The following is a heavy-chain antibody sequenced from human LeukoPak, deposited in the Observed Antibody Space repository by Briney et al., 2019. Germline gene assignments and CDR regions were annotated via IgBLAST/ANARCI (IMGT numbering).Heavy chain of an antibody. Sequence: TSETLSLTCAVRGGSFSGYYWTWIRQPPGKGLEWIGEINHSGSTNYNPSLKSRVTISVDTSKNQFSLKVSSVTAADTAVYYCARWWGFDPWGQGTLVIVSS. V-gene: IGHV4-34*01. J-gene: IGHJ5*02. D-gene: IGHD2-15*01. CDR3: ARWWGFDP. CDR1: GGSFSGYY. CDR2: INHSGST.